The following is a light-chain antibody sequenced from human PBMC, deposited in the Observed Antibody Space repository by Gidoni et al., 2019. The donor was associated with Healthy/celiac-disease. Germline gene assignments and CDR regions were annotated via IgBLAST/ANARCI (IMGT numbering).Light chain of an antibody. V-gene: IGKV1-5*03. CDR1: QSISSW. CDR2: KAS. J-gene: IGKJ2*01. Sequence: DIKMTQSTSTLSASVGDRVTITCRASQSISSWLAWYQQKPGKAPKLLIYKASSLESGVPSRFSGSGSGTEFTLTISSLQPDDFATYYCQQYNSYSRYTFGQGTKLEIK. CDR3: QQYNSYSRYT.